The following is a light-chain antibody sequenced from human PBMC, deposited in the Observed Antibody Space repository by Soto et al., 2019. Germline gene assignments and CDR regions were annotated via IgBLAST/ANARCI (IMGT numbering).Light chain of an antibody. CDR3: QQPSNWPLIT. V-gene: IGKV3-11*01. J-gene: IGKJ5*01. Sequence: EIVLTHSPATLSLSPGERATLSCRASQSVSSYLAWYQQKPGQAPRLPIYDASNRATGIPARFSGSGSGTDFTLTISSLEPEDFAVYYCQQPSNWPLITFGQGTRLEIK. CDR1: QSVSSY. CDR2: DAS.